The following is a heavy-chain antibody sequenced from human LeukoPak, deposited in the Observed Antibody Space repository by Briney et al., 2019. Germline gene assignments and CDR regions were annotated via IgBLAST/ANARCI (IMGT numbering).Heavy chain of an antibody. CDR1: GFSFSTYA. J-gene: IGHJ6*02. D-gene: IGHD2-2*03. V-gene: IGHV3-23*01. Sequence: GGSLRLSCAASGFSFSTYAMRRVRQAPGKGLEWVSAISGNGGSTYYADSVKGRFTNSRDNSKNTLHLQMNSLRAEDTAVYYCAKGGHCSSSSCYYYNGMDVWGQGTTVTVSS. CDR2: ISGNGGST. CDR3: AKGGHCSSSSCYYYNGMDV.